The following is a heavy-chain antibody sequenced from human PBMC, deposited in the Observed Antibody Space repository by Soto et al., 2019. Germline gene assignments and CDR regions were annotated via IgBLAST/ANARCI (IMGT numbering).Heavy chain of an antibody. D-gene: IGHD2-2*01. V-gene: IGHV1-18*01. CDR1: GYTLTSYG. CDR3: AREAPYCSSTSCYLNYYYGMDV. CDR2: ISAYNGNT. J-gene: IGHJ6*02. Sequence: ASVKVSCKASGYTLTSYGISWVRQAPGQGLEWMGWISAYNGNTNYAQKLQGRVTMTTDTSTSTAYMELRSLRSDDTAVYYCAREAPYCSSTSCYLNYYYGMDVWGQGTTVIVSS.